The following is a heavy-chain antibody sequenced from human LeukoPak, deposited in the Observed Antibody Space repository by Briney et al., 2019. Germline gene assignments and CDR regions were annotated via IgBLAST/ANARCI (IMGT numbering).Heavy chain of an antibody. CDR3: ARDVTIFGARDALDI. CDR1: GYTFTGYY. J-gene: IGHJ3*02. Sequence: ASVKVSCKASGYTFTGYYMHWVRQAPGQGLEWMGWINPNSGGTNYAQKFQGRVTMTRDTSISTAYMELSRLRSDDTAVYYCARDVTIFGARDALDIWGQGTMVTVSS. V-gene: IGHV1-2*02. D-gene: IGHD3-3*01. CDR2: INPNSGGT.